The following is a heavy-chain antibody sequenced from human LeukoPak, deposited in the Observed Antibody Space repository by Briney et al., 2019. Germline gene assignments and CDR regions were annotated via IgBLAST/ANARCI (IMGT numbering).Heavy chain of an antibody. D-gene: IGHD5-18*01. CDR3: ARHGGYSYGDYFDY. V-gene: IGHV4-38-2*01. CDR2: IYHSGST. CDR1: GYSISSGYY. Sequence: SGTLSLTCAVSGYSISSGYYWGWIRQPPGKGLEWIGSIYHSGSTYYNPSLKSRVTISVDTSKNQFSLKLSSVTAADTAVYYCARHGGYSYGDYFDYWGQGTLVTVSS. J-gene: IGHJ4*02.